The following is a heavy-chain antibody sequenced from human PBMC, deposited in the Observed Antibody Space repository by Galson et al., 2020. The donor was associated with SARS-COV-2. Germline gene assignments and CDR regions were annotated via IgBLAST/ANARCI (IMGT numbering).Heavy chain of an antibody. CDR3: ARLVFRHYYDSNKYDAFDI. Sequence: GESLKISCAASGFTFRNYEMNWVRQAPGKGLEWVSYISSSGTTIYYADSVKGRFTISRDNAKSSLHLHMNSLRAEDTAIYYCARLVFRHYYDSNKYDAFDIWGQGTMVTVSS. V-gene: IGHV3-48*03. D-gene: IGHD3-22*01. CDR1: GFTFRNYE. J-gene: IGHJ3*02. CDR2: ISSSGTTI.